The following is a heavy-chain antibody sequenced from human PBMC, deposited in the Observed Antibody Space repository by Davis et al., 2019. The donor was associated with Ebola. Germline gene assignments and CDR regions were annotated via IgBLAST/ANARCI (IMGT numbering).Heavy chain of an antibody. D-gene: IGHD6-6*01. CDR2: INHSGIT. CDR3: AGPSSSSDYYYGLDV. J-gene: IGHJ6*02. V-gene: IGHV4-34*01. CDR1: GGSFSTHY. Sequence: SETLSLTCTVFGGSFSTHYWSWIRQPPGKGLEWIGEINHSGITTQNPSLKSRVTVSVDTSKSQFSLKMSSVTAADTAVYYCAGPSSSSDYYYGLDVWGQGTTVTVSS.